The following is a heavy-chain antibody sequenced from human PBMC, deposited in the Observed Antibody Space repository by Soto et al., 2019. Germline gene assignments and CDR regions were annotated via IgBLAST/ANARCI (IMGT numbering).Heavy chain of an antibody. D-gene: IGHD5-12*01. J-gene: IGHJ4*02. Sequence: TSGTLSLTCTVSGDSITSHDWGWILQPPGKGLEWIGHFHYSGITHYDPSLKSRITMSMDTSKNQFSLNLNSVTAADTAVYFCARMEGATIHYFDYWGQGTLVTVSS. CDR2: FHYSGIT. CDR3: ARMEGATIHYFDY. CDR1: GDSITSHD. V-gene: IGHV4-59*11.